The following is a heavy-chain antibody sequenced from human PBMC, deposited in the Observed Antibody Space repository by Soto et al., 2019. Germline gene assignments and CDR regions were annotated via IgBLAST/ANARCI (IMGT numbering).Heavy chain of an antibody. D-gene: IGHD5-18*01. CDR2: ISYDGSNK. J-gene: IGHJ5*02. V-gene: IGHV3-30*18. CDR3: AKESRYSDGRENWFDP. CDR1: GFTFSSYG. Sequence: QVQLVESGGGVVQPGRSLRLSCAASGFTFSSYGMHWVRQAPGKGLEWVSVISYDGSNKYYADSVKGRFTISRDTSKNTLYLQMNSLRAEDTAVYYCAKESRYSDGRENWFDPWGQGTLVTVSS.